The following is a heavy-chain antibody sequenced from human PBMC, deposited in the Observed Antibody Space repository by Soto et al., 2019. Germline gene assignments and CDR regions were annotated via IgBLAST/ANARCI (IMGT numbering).Heavy chain of an antibody. CDR3: TTVIFWGYYYGMDV. J-gene: IGHJ6*02. CDR2: ISYDGGTT. V-gene: IGHV3-15*01. Sequence: NPGGSLRLSCAASGFTFSSYAMHWVRQAPGKGLAWVAVISYDGGTTDYAAPVKGRFTISRDDAKNTLYLQMNSLKTEDTAVYYCTTVIFWGYYYGMDVWGQGTTVTVSS. CDR1: GFTFSSYA. D-gene: IGHD3-16*01.